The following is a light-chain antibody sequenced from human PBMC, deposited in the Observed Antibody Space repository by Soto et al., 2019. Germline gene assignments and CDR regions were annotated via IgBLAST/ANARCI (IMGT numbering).Light chain of an antibody. J-gene: IGLJ2*01. V-gene: IGLV2-14*01. CDR1: SSDVGDYNY. CDR3: SSYTSNSAL. CDR2: DVS. Sequence: QSVLTQPASVSGSPGQSITISCTGTSSDVGDYNYVSWYQQHPGKAPKLMIYDVSNRPSGVSSRFSGSKSGNTASLTISGLQAEDEADYYCSSYTSNSALFGGGTKLTVL.